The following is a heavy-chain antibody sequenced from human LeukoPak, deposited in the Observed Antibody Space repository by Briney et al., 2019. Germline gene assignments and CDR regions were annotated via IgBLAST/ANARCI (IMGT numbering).Heavy chain of an antibody. CDR2: IIPILGIA. J-gene: IGHJ3*02. CDR3: ARDRNGDQRANAFDI. Sequence: GASVKVSCKASGGTFSSYAISWVRQAPGQGLEWMGRIIPILGIANYAQKFQGRVTITADKSTSTVYMELRSLRSDDTAVYYCARDRNGDQRANAFDIWGQGTMVTVSS. V-gene: IGHV1-69*10. D-gene: IGHD2-21*02. CDR1: GGTFSSYA.